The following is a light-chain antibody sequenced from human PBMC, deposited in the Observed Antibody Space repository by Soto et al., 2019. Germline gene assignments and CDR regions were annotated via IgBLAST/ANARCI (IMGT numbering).Light chain of an antibody. J-gene: IGLJ1*01. Sequence: QSALTQPPSASGSPGQSVTISCTGTSSDVGGYNYVSWYQQHPGKAPKLMIYEVSKRPSGVPDRFSGYKSGNTASLTVSGLQAEDEADYYCSSYAGSNNVYVFGTGTKVTVL. CDR1: SSDVGGYNY. V-gene: IGLV2-8*01. CDR2: EVS. CDR3: SSYAGSNNVYV.